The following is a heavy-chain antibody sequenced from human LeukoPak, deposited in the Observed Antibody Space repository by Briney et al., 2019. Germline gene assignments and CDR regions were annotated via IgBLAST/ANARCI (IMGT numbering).Heavy chain of an antibody. Sequence: EASVKVSCKASGYTFTGYYMHWVRQAPGQGLEWMGGIIPIFGTANYAQKFQGRVTITADESTSTAYMELSSLRSEDTAVYYCARAPTDYGDYGWGLAGMDGWGQGTTVTVSS. V-gene: IGHV1-69*13. J-gene: IGHJ6*02. D-gene: IGHD4-17*01. CDR3: ARAPTDYGDYGWGLAGMDG. CDR2: IIPIFGTA. CDR1: GYTFTGYY.